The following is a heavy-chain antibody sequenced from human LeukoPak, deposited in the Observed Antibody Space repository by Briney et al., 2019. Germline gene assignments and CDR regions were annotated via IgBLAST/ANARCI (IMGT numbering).Heavy chain of an antibody. CDR3: ARDGLTVVDSSSSY. CDR1: GGTFSSYA. CDR2: IIPILGIA. J-gene: IGHJ4*02. V-gene: IGHV1-69*04. D-gene: IGHD4-23*01. Sequence: ASVKVSCKASGGTFSSYAIIWVRQAPGQGLEWMGRIIPILGIANYAQKFQGRVTITADKSTSTAYMELSSLRSEDTAVYYCARDGLTVVDSSSSYWGQGTLVTVSS.